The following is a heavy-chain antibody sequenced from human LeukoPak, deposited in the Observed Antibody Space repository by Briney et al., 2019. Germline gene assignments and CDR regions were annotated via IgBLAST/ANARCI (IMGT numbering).Heavy chain of an antibody. CDR2: IYTSGST. V-gene: IGHV4-4*09. CDR1: GGSISSYY. CDR3: ASPLGD. J-gene: IGHJ4*02. Sequence: SETLSLTCTVSGGSISSYYWSWIRQPPGKGLEWIGYIYTSGSTNYNPSLESRVTISVDTSKNQFSLKLSSVTAADTAVYYCASPLGDWGQGTLVTVSS.